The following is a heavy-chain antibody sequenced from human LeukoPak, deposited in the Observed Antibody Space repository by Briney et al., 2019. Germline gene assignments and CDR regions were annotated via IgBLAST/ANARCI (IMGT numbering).Heavy chain of an antibody. CDR1: GFTFSSYA. CDR2: ISGSGGST. V-gene: IGHV3-23*01. D-gene: IGHD5-24*01. J-gene: IGHJ3*02. CDR3: AKDVEMAPSYAFDI. Sequence: SGGSLKLSCAASGFTFSSYAMSWVRQAPGKGLEWVSAISGSGGSTYYADSVKGRFTISRDNSKNTLYLQMDSLRAEDTAVYYCAKDVEMAPSYAFDIWGQGTMVTVSS.